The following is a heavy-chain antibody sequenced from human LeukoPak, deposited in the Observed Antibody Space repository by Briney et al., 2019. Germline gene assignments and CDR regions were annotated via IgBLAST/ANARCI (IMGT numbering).Heavy chain of an antibody. CDR1: GYTFTSYG. CDR2: ISANNGNT. J-gene: IGHJ4*02. CDR3: ARDFFHGHCAGLSCFLLDY. Sequence: ASVKVSCKASGYTFTSYGISWVRQAPEQGLEWMGWISANNGNTNSAQKFQGRVTMTTDTSTSTAYMELRSLRSDDTAVYYCARDFFHGHCAGLSCFLLDYWGQGSLVTVSS. V-gene: IGHV1-18*01. D-gene: IGHD2-15*01.